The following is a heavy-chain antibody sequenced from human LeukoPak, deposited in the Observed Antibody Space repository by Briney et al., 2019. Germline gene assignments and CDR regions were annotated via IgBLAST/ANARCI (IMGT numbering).Heavy chain of an antibody. J-gene: IGHJ5*02. CDR2: IIPIFGSA. Sequence: GASVKVSCKASGGTFSNYAISWVRQAPGQGFEWMGGIIPIFGSANYAQKFQGRVTITTDESTSTAYMELSSLRSEDTAMYYCASTRYCSSTSCYIKDWFDPWGQGTLVTVSS. CDR3: ASTRYCSSTSCYIKDWFDP. V-gene: IGHV1-69*05. CDR1: GGTFSNYA. D-gene: IGHD2-2*02.